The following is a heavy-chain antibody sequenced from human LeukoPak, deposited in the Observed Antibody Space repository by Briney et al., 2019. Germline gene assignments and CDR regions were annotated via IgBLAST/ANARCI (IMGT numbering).Heavy chain of an antibody. CDR3: AHSFALVLAALQPFDY. CDR2: IDWNDDK. CDR1: GFSLTTSAVG. J-gene: IGHJ4*02. D-gene: IGHD2-2*01. Sequence: KESGPTLVKPTQTLTLTCTFSGFSLTTSAVGVGWIRQPPGKALEWLAFIDWNDDKRYSPSLKSRLTITKDTSKNQVVLTMTNMDPVDTATYYCAHSFALVLAALQPFDYWGQGTLVTVSS. V-gene: IGHV2-5*01.